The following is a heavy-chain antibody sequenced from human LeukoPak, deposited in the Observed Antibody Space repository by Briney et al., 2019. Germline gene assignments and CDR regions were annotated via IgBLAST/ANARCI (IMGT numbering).Heavy chain of an antibody. CDR2: LRYDELQD. J-gene: IGHJ4*02. CDR3: VRDFSNYVAFFDS. V-gene: IGHV3-30*02. D-gene: IGHD4-11*01. CDR1: GFTFRNHG. Sequence: PGGSLRLSCATSGFTFRNHGMRWVRQAPGKGLEWVAFLRYDELQDYYADSVRGRFTISRDNSKSALYLQMGSLRPEDTAMYYCVRDFSNYVAFFDSWGQGVLVTVSS.